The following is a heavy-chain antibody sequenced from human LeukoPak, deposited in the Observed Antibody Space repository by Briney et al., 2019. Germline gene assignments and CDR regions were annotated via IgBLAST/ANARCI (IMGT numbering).Heavy chain of an antibody. Sequence: GGSLRLSCAASGFTFSSYAMHWVRQAPGKGLEWVAVISYDGSNKYYADSVKGRFTISRDNSKNTLYLQMNSLRAEDTAVYHCARETDVSHLDYWGQGTLVTVSS. CDR1: GFTFSSYA. D-gene: IGHD3-16*01. CDR3: ARETDVSHLDY. J-gene: IGHJ4*02. CDR2: ISYDGSNK. V-gene: IGHV3-30-3*01.